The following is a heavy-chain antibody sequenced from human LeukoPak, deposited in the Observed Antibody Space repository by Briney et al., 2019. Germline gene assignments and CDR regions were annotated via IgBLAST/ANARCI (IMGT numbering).Heavy chain of an antibody. CDR1: GGTFSSYA. D-gene: IGHD6-19*01. Sequence: SVKVSCKASGGTFSSYAISWVRQAPGQGLEWVGGIIPIFGTANYAQKFQGRVTITADESTSTAYMELSSLRSEDTAVYYCAREPRTYSSGWGSHFDYWGQGTLVTVSS. CDR3: AREPRTYSSGWGSHFDY. J-gene: IGHJ4*02. CDR2: IIPIFGTA. V-gene: IGHV1-69*01.